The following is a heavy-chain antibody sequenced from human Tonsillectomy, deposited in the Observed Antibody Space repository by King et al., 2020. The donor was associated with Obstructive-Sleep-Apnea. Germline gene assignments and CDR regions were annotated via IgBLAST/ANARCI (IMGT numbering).Heavy chain of an antibody. D-gene: IGHD2-15*01. Sequence: VQLVESGGGVVQPGMSLRLSCAGSGFTFSTYAIHWVRQAPGKGVGWVAVTSYDGSYKYYADSVKGRCTISRDNSKNTLYLRMNSLRAEETATYYCARDPKRFYCSGSNCSGGRNGMDVWGQGTTVTVSS. CDR3: ARDPKRFYCSGSNCSGGRNGMDV. CDR1: GFTFSTYA. V-gene: IGHV3-30*04. J-gene: IGHJ6*02. CDR2: TSYDGSYK.